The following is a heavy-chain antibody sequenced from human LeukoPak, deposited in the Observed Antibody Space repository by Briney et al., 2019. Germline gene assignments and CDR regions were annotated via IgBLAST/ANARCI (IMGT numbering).Heavy chain of an antibody. D-gene: IGHD2-2*01. CDR2: ISYDGSNK. V-gene: IGHV3-30-3*01. CDR1: GFTFSSYA. J-gene: IGHJ3*02. Sequence: GGSLRLSCAASGFTFSSYAMHWVRQAPGKGLEWVAVISYDGSNKYYADSVKGRFTISRDNSKNTLYLQMNSLRAEDTAVYYCARSSLYCSSTSCNEADAFDIWGQGTMVTVSS. CDR3: ARSSLYCSSTSCNEADAFDI.